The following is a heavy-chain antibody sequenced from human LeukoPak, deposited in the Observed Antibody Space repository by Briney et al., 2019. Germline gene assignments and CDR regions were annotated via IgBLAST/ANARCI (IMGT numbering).Heavy chain of an antibody. V-gene: IGHV1-69*13. CDR2: IIPIFGTA. D-gene: IGHD3-22*01. Sequence: SVKVSCKASGYTFTGYHMHWVRQAPGQGLEWMGGIIPIFGTANYAQKFQGRVTITADESTSTAYMELSSLRSEDTAVYYCAKSSAPYYYDSSGYHRFDYWGQGTLVTVSS. CDR3: AKSSAPYYYDSSGYHRFDY. CDR1: GYTFTGYH. J-gene: IGHJ4*02.